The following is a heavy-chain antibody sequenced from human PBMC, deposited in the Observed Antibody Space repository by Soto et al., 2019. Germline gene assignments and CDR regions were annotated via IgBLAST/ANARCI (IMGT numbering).Heavy chain of an antibody. V-gene: IGHV3-21*01. CDR2: ISSSGSYI. J-gene: IGHJ3*02. D-gene: IGHD2-21*02. Sequence: EVQLVESGGGLVKPGGSLRLSCAASGFTFSSYSMNWVRQAPGKGLEWVSSISSSGSYIYYADSVKGRFTISRDNAKNSLYLQMNSLRAEDTVVYYCARDGGDYDAFDIWGQGTMVTVSS. CDR3: ARDGGDYDAFDI. CDR1: GFTFSSYS.